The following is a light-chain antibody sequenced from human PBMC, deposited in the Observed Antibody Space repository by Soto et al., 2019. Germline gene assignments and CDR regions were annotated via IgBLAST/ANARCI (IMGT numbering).Light chain of an antibody. V-gene: IGKV1-27*01. CDR1: QGISKY. CDR3: QKYNSAPRT. J-gene: IGKJ4*01. CDR2: AAS. Sequence: DIQMTQSPSSLSASVGDRVTITCRASQGISKYVAWYQQKPGKVPKLLIYAASTLQSGVPSRFSRSGSGTDFTLTISSLQPEDVATYYCQKYNSAPRTFGGGTKVEIK.